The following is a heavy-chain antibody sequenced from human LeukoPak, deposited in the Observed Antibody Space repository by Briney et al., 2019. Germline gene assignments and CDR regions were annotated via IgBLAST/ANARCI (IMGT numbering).Heavy chain of an antibody. CDR2: ISSSSSTI. CDR1: GFTFSSYS. V-gene: IGHV3-48*01. J-gene: IGHJ6*03. CDR3: AREVRVTMIVVEDYYYMDV. D-gene: IGHD3-22*01. Sequence: GGSLRLSCAASGFTFSSYSMNWVRQAPGKGLEWVSCISSSSSTIYYADSVKGRFTISRDNAKNSLYLQMNSLRAEDTAVYYCAREVRVTMIVVEDYYYMDVWGKGTTVTVSS.